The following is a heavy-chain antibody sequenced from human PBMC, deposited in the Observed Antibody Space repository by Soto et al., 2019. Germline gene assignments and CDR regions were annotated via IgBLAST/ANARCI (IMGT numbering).Heavy chain of an antibody. D-gene: IGHD6-13*01. CDR2: INPNSGGT. V-gene: IGHV1-2*04. J-gene: IGHJ5*02. Sequence: GASVKVSCKASGYTFTGYYMHWVRQAPGQGLEWMGWINPNSGGTNYAQKFQGWVTMTRDTSISTAYMELSRLRSDDTAVYYCARAHEQQLPWFDPWGQGTLVTVSS. CDR1: GYTFTGYY. CDR3: ARAHEQQLPWFDP.